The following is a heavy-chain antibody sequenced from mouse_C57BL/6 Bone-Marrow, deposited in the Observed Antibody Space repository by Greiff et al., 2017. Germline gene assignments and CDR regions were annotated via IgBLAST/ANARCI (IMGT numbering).Heavy chain of an antibody. Sequence: EVQLQQSGPGLVKPSQSLSLTCSVTGYSITSGYYWNWIRQFPGNKLEWMGYISYDGSNNYNPSLKNRISITLDTSKNQFFLKLNSVTTEDPATYYCARYYYGSSYAMDYWGQGTSVTVSS. V-gene: IGHV3-6*01. CDR1: GYSITSGYY. CDR3: ARYYYGSSYAMDY. J-gene: IGHJ4*01. CDR2: ISYDGSN. D-gene: IGHD1-1*01.